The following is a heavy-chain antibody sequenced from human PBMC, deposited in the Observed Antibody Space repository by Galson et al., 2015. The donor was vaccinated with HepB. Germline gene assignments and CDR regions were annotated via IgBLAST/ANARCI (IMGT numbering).Heavy chain of an antibody. V-gene: IGHV4-34*01. D-gene: IGHD2-8*01. Sequence: TLSLTCAVYGGSFSGYYWSWIRQPPGKGLEWIGEINHSGSTNYNPSLKSRVTISVDTSKNQFSLKLSSVTAADTAVYYCASGIHCTNGVCSPGYYYYYMDVWGKGTTVTVSS. J-gene: IGHJ6*03. CDR3: ASGIHCTNGVCSPGYYYYYMDV. CDR2: INHSGST. CDR1: GGSFSGYY.